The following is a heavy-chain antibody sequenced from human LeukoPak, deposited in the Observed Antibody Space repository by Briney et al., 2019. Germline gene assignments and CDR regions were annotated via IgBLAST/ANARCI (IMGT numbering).Heavy chain of an antibody. CDR3: MKKRPRLAQQLVAENC. CDR2: ISGKT. D-gene: IGHD6-13*01. V-gene: IGHV1-18*01. CDR1: GYTFTSFG. J-gene: IGHJ4*02. Sequence: ASVKVSCKGSGYTFTSFGINWVRQAPGQGLEWMGWISGKTNYAQKFQGRVTMTTDASTSTAYMELRSLTSDDTGVYYCMKKRPRLAQQLVAENCWGQGTLVIVTS.